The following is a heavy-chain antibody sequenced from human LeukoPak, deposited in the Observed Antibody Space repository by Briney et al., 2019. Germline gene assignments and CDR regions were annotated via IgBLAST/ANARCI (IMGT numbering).Heavy chain of an antibody. J-gene: IGHJ4*02. V-gene: IGHV4-59*08. Sequence: SETLPLTCTVSVGSISRYYWSWIRQPPGKGLEWIGYIYYSGSTNYNPSLKSRVTISVDTSKNQFSLKLSSVTAADTAVYCCARRGYCSSTSCYAFDYWGQGTLVTVSS. CDR3: ARRGYCSSTSCYAFDY. CDR2: IYYSGST. D-gene: IGHD2-2*01. CDR1: VGSISRYY.